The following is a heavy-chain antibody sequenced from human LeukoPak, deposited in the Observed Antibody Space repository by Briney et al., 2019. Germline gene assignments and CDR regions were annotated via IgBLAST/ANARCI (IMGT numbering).Heavy chain of an antibody. J-gene: IGHJ4*02. Sequence: PGGSLRLSCAASGFDCSRYWMTWVRQAPGKGLEWVANIEQDGGEEYYVDSVKGRFTISSDNAKNSLYLQMNSLRVEDTAVYYCARGRYVDWLFDYWGQGTLVTVSS. CDR1: GFDCSRYW. V-gene: IGHV3-7*03. D-gene: IGHD3-9*01. CDR3: ARGRYVDWLFDY. CDR2: IEQDGGEE.